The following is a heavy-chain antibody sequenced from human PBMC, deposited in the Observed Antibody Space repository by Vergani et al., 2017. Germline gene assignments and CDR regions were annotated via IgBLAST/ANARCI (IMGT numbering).Heavy chain of an antibody. D-gene: IGHD3-9*01. Sequence: QVQLVQSGAEVKKPGSSVKVSCKASGGTFSSYAISWVRQAPGQGLEWMGRIIPIFGTANYAQKFQGRVTMTTDTSTSTAYMELRSLRSDDTAVYYCARDRNFGDLPFDYWGQGTLVTVSS. CDR1: GGTFSSYA. CDR3: ARDRNFGDLPFDY. V-gene: IGHV1-69*05. CDR2: IIPIFGTA. J-gene: IGHJ4*02.